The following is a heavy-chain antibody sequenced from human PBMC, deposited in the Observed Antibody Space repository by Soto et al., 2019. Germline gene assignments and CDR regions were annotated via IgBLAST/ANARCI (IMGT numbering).Heavy chain of an antibody. CDR2: ISYDGSNK. J-gene: IGHJ4*02. Sequence: GGSLRLSCAASGFTFSSYGMHWVRQAPGKGLEWVAVISYDGSNKYYADSVKGRFTISRDNSKNTLYLQMNSLRAEDTAVYYCAKDDSMTVLTGYSYGGGIDYWGQGTLVTVSS. CDR1: GFTFSSYG. V-gene: IGHV3-30*18. CDR3: AKDDSMTVLTGYSYGGGIDY. D-gene: IGHD5-18*01.